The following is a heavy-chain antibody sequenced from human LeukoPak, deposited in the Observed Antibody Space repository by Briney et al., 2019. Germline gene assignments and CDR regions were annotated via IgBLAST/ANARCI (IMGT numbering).Heavy chain of an antibody. J-gene: IGHJ4*02. V-gene: IGHV4-34*01. CDR1: GGSFSGYY. D-gene: IGHD1-1*01. CDR2: ISHSGST. Sequence: SETLSLTCAVYGGSFSGYYWSWIRQPPGKGLEWIGEISHSGSTNYNPSLKSRVTISVDTSKNQFSLKLSSVTAADTAVYYCARPRIWNYFDYWGQGTLVTVSS. CDR3: ARPRIWNYFDY.